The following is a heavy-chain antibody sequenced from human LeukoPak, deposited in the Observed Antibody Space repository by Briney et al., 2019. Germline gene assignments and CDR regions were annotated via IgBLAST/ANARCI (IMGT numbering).Heavy chain of an antibody. Sequence: GGSLRLSCAASGFTFDDYAMHWVRQAPGKGLEWVAVISYDGSNKYYADSVEGRFTISRDNSKNTLYLQMNSLRAEDTAVYYCARDRTRVVKYYYYGMDVWGQGTTVTVSS. V-gene: IGHV3-30-3*01. CDR3: ARDRTRVVKYYYYGMDV. D-gene: IGHD2-21*01. J-gene: IGHJ6*02. CDR1: GFTFDDYA. CDR2: ISYDGSNK.